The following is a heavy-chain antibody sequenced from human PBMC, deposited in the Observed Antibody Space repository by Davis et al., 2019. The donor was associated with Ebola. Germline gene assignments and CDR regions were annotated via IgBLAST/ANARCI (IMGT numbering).Heavy chain of an antibody. J-gene: IGHJ4*02. CDR2: INHSGST. V-gene: IGHV4-34*01. D-gene: IGHD4-23*01. CDR1: GFTFSSYW. CDR3: ARLQGGYGGNLDY. Sequence: ESLKISCAASGFTFSSYWMSWIRQPPGKGLEWIGEINHSGSTNYNPSLKSRVTISVDTSKNQFSLKLTSLTAADTAVYYCARLQGGYGGNLDYWGQGTLVTVSS.